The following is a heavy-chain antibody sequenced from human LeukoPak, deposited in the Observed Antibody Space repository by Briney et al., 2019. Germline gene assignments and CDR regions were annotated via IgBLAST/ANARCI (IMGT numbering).Heavy chain of an antibody. CDR1: GFTFSSYG. CDR3: ARGDGYNDAEYLQH. D-gene: IGHD5-24*01. V-gene: IGHV3-33*01. CDR2: IWYDGSNK. Sequence: GGSLRLSCAASGFTFSSYGMHWVRQAPGKGLEGVAVIWYDGSNKYYGDAVKSRFTISRDNSKKTLYLQMNSLRVEDTAVYYCARGDGYNDAEYLQHWGQGTLVTVS. J-gene: IGHJ1*01.